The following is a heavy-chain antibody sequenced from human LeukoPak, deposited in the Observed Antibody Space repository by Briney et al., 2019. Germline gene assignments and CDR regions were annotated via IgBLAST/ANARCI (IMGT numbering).Heavy chain of an antibody. J-gene: IGHJ4*02. CDR2: IYHSGST. D-gene: IGHD6-19*01. CDR1: GYSISSGYY. Sequence: SETLSLTCAVSGYSISSGYYWGWIRQPPGKGLEWIGSIYHSGSTYYNPSLKSRVTISVDTSKNQFSLKLSSVTAADTAVYYCAREIAVAFYYWGQGTPVTVPP. CDR3: AREIAVAFYY. V-gene: IGHV4-38-2*01.